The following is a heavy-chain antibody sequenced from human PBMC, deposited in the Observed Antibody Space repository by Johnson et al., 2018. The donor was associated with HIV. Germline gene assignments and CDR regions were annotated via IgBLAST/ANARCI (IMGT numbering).Heavy chain of an antibody. CDR3: ARFLGYYDSDGYYFGDAYDN. CDR1: GFTFDDYG. CDR2: INWNGDNT. J-gene: IGHJ3*02. Sequence: VQLVESGGGVVRPGESLRLSCTASGFTFDDYGMSWVRQVPGKGLEWVSGINWNGDNTGYAASVKGLFTISRDNAKNAVYLQMNSLRAEDTALYYGARFLGYYDSDGYYFGDAYDNWGQGTMVTVSA. V-gene: IGHV3-20*04. D-gene: IGHD3-22*01.